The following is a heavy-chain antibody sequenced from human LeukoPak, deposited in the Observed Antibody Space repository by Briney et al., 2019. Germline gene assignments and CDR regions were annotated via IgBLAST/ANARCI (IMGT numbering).Heavy chain of an antibody. CDR2: INHSGST. J-gene: IGHJ4*02. D-gene: IGHD5-18*01. CDR1: GGSFSGYY. V-gene: IGHV4-34*01. CDR3: ARDERGYSYVRHDY. Sequence: SETLSLTCAVYGGSFSGYYWSWIRQPPGKRLEWIGEINHSGSTNYNPSLKSRVTISVDTSKNQFSLKLSSVTAADTAVYYCARDERGYSYVRHDYWGQGTLVTVSS.